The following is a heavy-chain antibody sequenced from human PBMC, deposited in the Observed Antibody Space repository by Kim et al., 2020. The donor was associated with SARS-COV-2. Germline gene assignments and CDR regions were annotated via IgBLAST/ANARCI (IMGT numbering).Heavy chain of an antibody. V-gene: IGHV3-15*01. Sequence: GGTVDYAAPVKGRFTISRDESKNTVYLQMNSLRSEDTAVYSCTTDWNGGYWGQGTLVTVSS. CDR2: GGTV. J-gene: IGHJ4*02. D-gene: IGHD1-1*01. CDR3: TTDWNGGY.